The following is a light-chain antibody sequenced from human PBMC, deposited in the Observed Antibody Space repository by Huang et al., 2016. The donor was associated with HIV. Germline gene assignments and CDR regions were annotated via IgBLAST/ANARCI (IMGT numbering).Light chain of an antibody. CDR1: QGISSA. J-gene: IGKJ5*01. CDR2: SAS. Sequence: IQLTQSPSSLSASVGDRVTITCRASQGISSALAWYQQKPGKAPKLLLYSASRLESGAPPRFSGSGSGTDFTLSISSLQPEDFATYYCQQYYRTPPTTFGQGTRLE. CDR3: QQYYRTPPTT. V-gene: IGKV1-NL1*01.